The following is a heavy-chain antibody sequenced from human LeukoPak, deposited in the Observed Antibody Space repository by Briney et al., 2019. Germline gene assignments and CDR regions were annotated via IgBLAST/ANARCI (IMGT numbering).Heavy chain of an antibody. CDR2: IYYSGST. D-gene: IGHD6-13*01. Sequence: SETLSLTCTVSGGFISSYYWSWIRQPPGKGLEGIGYIYYSGSTNYNPSLKSRVTISVDTSKNQFSLKLSSVTAADTAVYYCARDLYSSSWYDYWGQGTLVTVSS. V-gene: IGHV4-59*01. CDR3: ARDLYSSSWYDY. CDR1: GGFISSYY. J-gene: IGHJ4*02.